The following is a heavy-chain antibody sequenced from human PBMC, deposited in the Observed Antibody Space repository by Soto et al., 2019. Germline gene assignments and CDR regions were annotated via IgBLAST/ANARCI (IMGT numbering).Heavy chain of an antibody. CDR1: GFTFSSYS. D-gene: IGHD2-15*01. CDR3: AIWPLGYCSGGSCLFDY. J-gene: IGHJ4*02. Sequence: EVQLVESGGGLVKPGGSLRLSCAASGFTFSSYSMNWVRQAPGKGLEWVSSISSSSSYIYYADSVKGRFTISRDNAKNSLYLQMNSLRAEDTAVYYCAIWPLGYCSGGSCLFDYWGQGTLVTVSS. CDR2: ISSSSSYI. V-gene: IGHV3-21*01.